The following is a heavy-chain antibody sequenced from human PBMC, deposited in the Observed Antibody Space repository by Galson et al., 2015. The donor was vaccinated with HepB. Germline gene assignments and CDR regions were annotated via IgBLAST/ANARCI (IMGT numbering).Heavy chain of an antibody. CDR3: ARPLCTGGVCRHWAFDI. J-gene: IGHJ3*02. D-gene: IGHD2-8*02. CDR1: GGSISSGGYY. CDR2: IYYTGTT. V-gene: IGHV4-31*03. Sequence: LSLTCTVSGGSISSGGYYWSWIRQHPGEGLEWIGYIYYTGTTYNNPSLKSRVTISVDTSNNQFSLKLSSVTAADTALYYCARPLCTGGVCRHWAFDIWGQGTMVTVSS.